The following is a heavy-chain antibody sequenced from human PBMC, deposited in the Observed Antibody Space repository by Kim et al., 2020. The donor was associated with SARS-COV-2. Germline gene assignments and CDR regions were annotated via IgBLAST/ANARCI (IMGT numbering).Heavy chain of an antibody. Sequence: SETRSLTCTVSGGSISSSSYYWGWIRQPPGKGLEWIGSIYYSGSTYYNPSLKSRVTISVDTSKNQFSLKLSSVTAADTAVYYCARLVRSSGWYFNSNWFDPWGQGTLVTVSS. CDR3: ARLVRSSGWYFNSNWFDP. CDR2: IYYSGST. J-gene: IGHJ5*02. D-gene: IGHD6-19*01. V-gene: IGHV4-39*01. CDR1: GGSISSSSYY.